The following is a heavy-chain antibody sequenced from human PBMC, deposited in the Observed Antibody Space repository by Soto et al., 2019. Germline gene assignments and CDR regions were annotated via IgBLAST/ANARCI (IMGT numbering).Heavy chain of an antibody. J-gene: IGHJ5*02. D-gene: IGHD5-12*01. Sequence: TLSLTCAVYGGSFSGYYWSWIRQPPGKGLEWIGEINHSGSTNYNPSLKSRVTISVDTSKNQFSLKLSSVTAADTAVYYCARGLDSGYDLWGQGTLVTVSS. V-gene: IGHV4-34*01. CDR2: INHSGST. CDR3: ARGLDSGYDL. CDR1: GGSFSGYY.